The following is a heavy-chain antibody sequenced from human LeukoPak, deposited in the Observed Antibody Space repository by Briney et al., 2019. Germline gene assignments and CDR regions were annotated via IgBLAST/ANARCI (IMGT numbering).Heavy chain of an antibody. CDR1: GFTFSDFW. V-gene: IGHV3-7*01. Sequence: EGSLRLSCAGSGFTFSDFWMTWVRQTPGKGLEWVANIKEDGTEKNLVDSVKGRFTISRDNTKNLLFLEMNNLRGDDTAIYYCVRESRPGGAMGLYHNLDYWGQGTLVTVSS. CDR2: IKEDGTEK. J-gene: IGHJ4*02. CDR3: VRESRPGGAMGLYHNLDY. D-gene: IGHD1-1*01.